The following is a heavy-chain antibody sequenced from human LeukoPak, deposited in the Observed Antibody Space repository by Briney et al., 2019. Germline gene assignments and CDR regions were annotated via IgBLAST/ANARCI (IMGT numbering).Heavy chain of an antibody. J-gene: IGHJ4*02. Sequence: GASVKVSCKASGYTFTGYYMHWVRQAPGQGLEWMGWINPNSGGTNYAQKFQGRVTMTTDTSTSAAYMELRSLRSDDTAVYYCARDQQWLDPARHGFDYWGQGTLVTVSS. CDR3: ARDQQWLDPARHGFDY. D-gene: IGHD6-19*01. CDR2: INPNSGGT. V-gene: IGHV1-2*02. CDR1: GYTFTGYY.